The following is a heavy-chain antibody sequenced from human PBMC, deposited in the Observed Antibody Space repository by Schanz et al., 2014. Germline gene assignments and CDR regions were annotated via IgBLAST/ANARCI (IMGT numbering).Heavy chain of an antibody. CDR1: GFTFSSYS. J-gene: IGHJ2*01. CDR2: VSHGGTYI. D-gene: IGHD3-9*01. V-gene: IGHV3-21*02. Sequence: EVRLVESGGGLVKPGGSLRLSCAASGFTFSSYSMNWVRQAPGKGLEWVSSVSHGGTYIYYADSVRGRFTISRDNAKNSLFLQMHSLRADDTAVYYCARSTYYDILTGQTHTRVDVRYFDLWGRGTLVTVSS. CDR3: ARSTYYDILTGQTHTRVDVRYFDL.